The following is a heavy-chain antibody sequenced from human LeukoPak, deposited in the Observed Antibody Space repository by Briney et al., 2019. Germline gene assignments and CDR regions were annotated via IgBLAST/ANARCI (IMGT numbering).Heavy chain of an antibody. CDR3: ARVAVGVRGVSRNWFDP. V-gene: IGHV4-61*01. D-gene: IGHD3-10*01. J-gene: IGHJ5*02. Sequence: SETLSLTCTVSGGSVSSSSYYWSWIRQPPGRGLEWIGYIYNSESTNYNPSLKSRVTISVDTSKNQFSLKLSSVTAADTAVYYCARVAVGVRGVSRNWFDPWGQGTLVTVSS. CDR1: GGSVSSSSYY. CDR2: IYNSEST.